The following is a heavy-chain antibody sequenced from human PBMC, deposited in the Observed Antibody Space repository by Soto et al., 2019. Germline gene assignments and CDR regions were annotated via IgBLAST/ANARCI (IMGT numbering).Heavy chain of an antibody. D-gene: IGHD3-10*01. CDR2: ISYDGSNK. V-gene: IGHV3-30*03. CDR3: ARGYGAGSYPYYYYYGMYV. CDR1: GFTFSSYG. J-gene: IGHJ6*02. Sequence: QVQLVESGGGVVQPGRSLRLSCAASGFTFSSYGMHWVRQAPGKGLEWVAVISYDGSNKYYADSVKGRFTISRDNAKNTLYLQMYSLRADDTAVYYCARGYGAGSYPYYYYYGMYVWVQGTTVTVSS.